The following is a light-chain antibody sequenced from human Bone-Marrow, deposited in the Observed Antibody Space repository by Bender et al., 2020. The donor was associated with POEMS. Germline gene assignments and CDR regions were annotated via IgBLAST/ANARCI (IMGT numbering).Light chain of an antibody. J-gene: IGLJ3*02. CDR3: QVWDTGSDLGV. V-gene: IGLV3-21*02. CDR2: DDS. CDR1: NIGSTS. Sequence: SYVLTQPPSVSVAPGQTARIPCGGNNIGSTSVHWYQQRPAQAPVLVVYDDSDRPSGIPEGFSGSNSGNTATLTISRVEAGDEADYYCQVWDTGSDLGVFGGGTKLTVL.